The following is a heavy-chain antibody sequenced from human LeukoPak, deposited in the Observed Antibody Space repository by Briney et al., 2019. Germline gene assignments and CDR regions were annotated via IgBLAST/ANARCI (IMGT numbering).Heavy chain of an antibody. CDR3: ARLFGDYQNYLDY. CDR1: GGSISSSSYY. D-gene: IGHD3-16*01. V-gene: IGHV4-39*07. J-gene: IGHJ4*02. Sequence: SETLSLTCTVSGGSISSSSYYWGWIRQPPGKGLEWIGSIYYSGSTHYNPSLKSRVTISVDTSKNQFSLKLRSVTAADTAVYYCARLFGDYQNYLDYWGQGTLVTVSS. CDR2: IYYSGST.